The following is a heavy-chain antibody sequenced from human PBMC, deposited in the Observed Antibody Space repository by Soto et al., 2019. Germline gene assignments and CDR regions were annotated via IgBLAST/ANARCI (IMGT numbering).Heavy chain of an antibody. Sequence: GGSLCLSCTASGVTFSTYSMNWVRQAPGKGLEWVSYISRSSSTIYYADSVKGRFTISRANAKNSLFLLMNSPRDDAAAVYYWAIPHGDSNCYDMDYWGQGTLVTVSS. CDR2: ISRSSSTI. CDR1: GVTFSTYS. J-gene: IGHJ4*02. D-gene: IGHD4-17*01. V-gene: IGHV3-48*02. CDR3: AIPHGDSNCYDMDY.